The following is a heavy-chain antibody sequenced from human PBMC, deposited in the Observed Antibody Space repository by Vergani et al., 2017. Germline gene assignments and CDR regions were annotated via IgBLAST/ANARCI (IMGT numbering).Heavy chain of an antibody. CDR3: TTAWGLYYLHGEYFQY. CDR2: ISSGGGDI. J-gene: IGHJ1*01. Sequence: EVQLLESGGGLVQPGGSRRLSCAGAGFTFDTYTMAYVRQAPGKGLEWVATISSGGGDIFYADSVKGRFTISRDNSKNTLFLQMNSLKDEDTAVYYCTTAWGLYYLHGEYFQYWGRGTLGSGS. D-gene: IGHD3-10*01. V-gene: IGHV3-23*01. CDR1: GFTFDTYT.